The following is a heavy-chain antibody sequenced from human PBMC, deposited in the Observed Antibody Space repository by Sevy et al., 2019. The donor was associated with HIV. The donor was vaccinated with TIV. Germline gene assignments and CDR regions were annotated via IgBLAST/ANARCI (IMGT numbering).Heavy chain of an antibody. J-gene: IGHJ6*02. CDR2: ISSRSTFT. CDR1: GFTFKDDF. D-gene: IGHD3-10*01. CDR3: ARDRDDYASGRRDPYYYYHGMDV. V-gene: IGHV3-21*01. Sequence: GGSLRLSCVGSGFTFKDDFMTWVRQAPGKGLEWVSSISSRSTFTYYAHSVKGRFTISRDNAQNSMFLQMNSVRPEDTAVYYCARDRDDYASGRRDPYYYYHGMDVWGQGTTVTVSS.